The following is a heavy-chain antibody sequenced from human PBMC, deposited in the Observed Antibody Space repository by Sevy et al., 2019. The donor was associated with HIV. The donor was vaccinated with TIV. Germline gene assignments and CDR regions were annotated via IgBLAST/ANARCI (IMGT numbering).Heavy chain of an antibody. CDR1: GGSISSSSYF. V-gene: IGHV4-39*02. CDR3: ARGGSYYLGYFDY. CDR2: IYYNGDT. Sequence: SETLSLTCTVSGGSISSSSYFWGWIRQPPGKGLEWIGNIYYNGDTYYNPSLKSRVIKSVETSKNHFSLRLSSVTATDTAVYYCARGGSYYLGYFDYWGQGTLVTVSS. J-gene: IGHJ4*02. D-gene: IGHD1-26*01.